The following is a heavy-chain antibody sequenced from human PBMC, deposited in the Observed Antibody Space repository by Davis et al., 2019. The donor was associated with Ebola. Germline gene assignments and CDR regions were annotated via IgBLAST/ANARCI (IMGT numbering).Heavy chain of an antibody. V-gene: IGHV4-59*01. Sequence: MPGGSLRLSCTVSGGSISSYYWSWIRQPPGKGLEWIGYIYYSGSTNYNPSLKSRVTISVDTSKNQFSLKLSSVTAADTAVYYCAREAYYYDSSGYNKGAFDIWGQGTMVTVSS. D-gene: IGHD3-22*01. CDR2: IYYSGST. CDR3: AREAYYYDSSGYNKGAFDI. J-gene: IGHJ3*02. CDR1: GGSISSYY.